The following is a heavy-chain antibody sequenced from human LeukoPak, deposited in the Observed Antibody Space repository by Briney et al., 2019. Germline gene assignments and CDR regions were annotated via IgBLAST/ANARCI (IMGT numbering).Heavy chain of an antibody. CDR3: ARDGAGGTFDY. D-gene: IGHD1-26*01. Sequence: GGSLRLSCAASGFTFSNYNMNWVRQAPGKGLEWVSSISTSSSYIYYADSVKGRFTISRDNAKKSLYLQMNSLRAEDTAVYYCARDGAGGTFDYWGQGTLVTVSS. V-gene: IGHV3-21*01. CDR1: GFTFSNYN. CDR2: ISTSSSYI. J-gene: IGHJ4*02.